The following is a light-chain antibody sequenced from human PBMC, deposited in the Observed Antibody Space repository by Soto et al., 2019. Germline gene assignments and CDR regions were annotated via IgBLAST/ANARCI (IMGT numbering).Light chain of an antibody. CDR3: QQYGSSPWT. J-gene: IGKJ1*01. CDR1: QRVRSSY. V-gene: IGKV3-20*01. CDR2: GAS. Sequence: EIVLTQSPGTLSLSPGERATLSCRASQRVRSSYLAWYQQKPGQAPRPLIYGASSRAIGIPDRFSGSGSGTDFTLTISRLEPEDFAVYYCQQYGSSPWTFGQGTKVEIK.